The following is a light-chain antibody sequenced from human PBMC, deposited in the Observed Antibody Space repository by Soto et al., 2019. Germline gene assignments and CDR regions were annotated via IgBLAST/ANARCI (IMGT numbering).Light chain of an antibody. V-gene: IGKV3-15*01. J-gene: IGKJ1*01. CDR3: QQYNNLPPT. CDR1: QSVSSN. CDR2: SAS. Sequence: EIVLTQSPGGXSXXXXGXXXRSCRASQSVSSNLAWYQQKPGQAPRLLIYSASRRPTDIPVRFSGSGSGAEFTLTISSLQSEDFAIYYCQQYNNLPPTFGQGTKVDIK.